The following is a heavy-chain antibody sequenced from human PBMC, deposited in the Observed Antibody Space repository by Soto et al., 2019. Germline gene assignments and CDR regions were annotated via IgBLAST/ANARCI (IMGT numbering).Heavy chain of an antibody. CDR1: GFSLYTRGVG. D-gene: IGHD2-2*02. CDR3: ARYTTDTYFDV. CDR2: LYWDNTR. J-gene: IGHJ6*04. V-gene: IGHV2-5*02. Sequence: QITLKESRPTLVKPTQTLTLTCSFSGFSLYTRGVGVGWVRQPPGKALEWLALLYWDNTRRYSPSLKNSLTIAKGTSENQVVLTMTNMEPEDTGTYYCARYTTDTYFDVWGKGTTVTVSS.